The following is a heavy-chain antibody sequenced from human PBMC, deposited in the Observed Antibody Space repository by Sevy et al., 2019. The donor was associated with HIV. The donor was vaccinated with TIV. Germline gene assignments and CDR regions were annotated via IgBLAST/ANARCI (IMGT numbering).Heavy chain of an antibody. V-gene: IGHV4-59*08. CDR1: GGSITSLY. D-gene: IGHD1-26*01. CDR2: IYYNGNI. J-gene: IGHJ4*02. Sequence: SETLSLTCTVSGGSITSLYWNWIRQPPGKGLEWIANIYYNGNINYNPSSRSRVTSSLKTSKNQSSLRLSSGTAADTAMYYCAGENAWGRGYSWGQGTLVTVSS. CDR3: AGENAWGRGYS.